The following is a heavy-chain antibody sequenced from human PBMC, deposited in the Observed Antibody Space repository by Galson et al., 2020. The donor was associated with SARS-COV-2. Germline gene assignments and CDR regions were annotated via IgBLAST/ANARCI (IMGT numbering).Heavy chain of an antibody. Sequence: SETLSPTCAANGGSFSGYYWSWIRQPPGKGLEWIGDINDSGSTNYNPSLKSRVSISIDTSKNQFSLKVSSVTAADTAVYYCATLDTDMVMDYGLDVWGQGTTVTVSS. CDR1: GGSFSGYY. D-gene: IGHD5-18*01. CDR3: ATLDTDMVMDYGLDV. V-gene: IGHV4-34*01. J-gene: IGHJ6*02. CDR2: INDSGST.